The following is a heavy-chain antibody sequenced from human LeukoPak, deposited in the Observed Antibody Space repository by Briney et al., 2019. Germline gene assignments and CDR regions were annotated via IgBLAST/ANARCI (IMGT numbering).Heavy chain of an antibody. CDR2: VYYGRSP. J-gene: IGHJ4*02. CDR3: ARSSGTGTFSY. CDR1: GDSISRSTYY. D-gene: IGHD6-25*01. Sequence: PSETLSLTCTVSGDSISRSTYYWAWIRQPPGKGLEWIGSVYYGRSPYFNPSLESRATISVNTSKNHFSLKMSSVTAADTAVYYCARSSGTGTFSYWGQGTLVTVSS. V-gene: IGHV4-39*02.